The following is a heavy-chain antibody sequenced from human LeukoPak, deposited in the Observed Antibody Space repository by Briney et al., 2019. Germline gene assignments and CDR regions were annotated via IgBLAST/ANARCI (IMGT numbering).Heavy chain of an antibody. CDR3: ARGRQDVTMIVVVMTAVSYYLDV. J-gene: IGHJ6*03. CDR2: MNPSGST. CDR1: GGSFSGYY. V-gene: IGHV4-34*01. Sequence: KPSETLSLTCAVYGGSFSGYYWTWIHQTPEKGLEWIGEMNPSGSTSYNPSLKSRVTISVDTSKNQFSLKLSSVTAADTAVYYCARGRQDVTMIVVVMTAVSYYLDVWGKGTTVTVS. D-gene: IGHD3-22*01.